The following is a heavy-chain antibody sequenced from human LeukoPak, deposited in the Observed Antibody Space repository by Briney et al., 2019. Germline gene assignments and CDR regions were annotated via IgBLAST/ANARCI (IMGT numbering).Heavy chain of an antibody. CDR3: ACDSWFISSHAFDI. CDR1: GGSISSGSYY. CDR2: IYTSGST. Sequence: SQTLSLTCTVSGGSISSGSYYWSWIRQPAGKGLEWIGRIYTSGSTNYNPSLKSRVTISVDTSKNQFSLKLSSVTAADTAAYYCACDSWFISSHAFDIWGQGTMVTVSS. V-gene: IGHV4-61*02. J-gene: IGHJ3*02. D-gene: IGHD6-13*01.